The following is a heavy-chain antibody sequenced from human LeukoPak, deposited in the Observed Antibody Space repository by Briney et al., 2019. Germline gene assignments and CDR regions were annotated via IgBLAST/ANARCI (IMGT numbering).Heavy chain of an antibody. D-gene: IGHD6-6*01. CDR1: GGTLSSYA. J-gene: IGHJ5*02. CDR3: ARSPAYSSSFSIDP. V-gene: IGHV1-69*05. Sequence: SVKVSCKASGGTLSSYAISWVRQAPGQGLEWMGGIIPIFGTANYAQKFQGRVTITTDESTSTAYMELSSLRSEDTAVYYCARSPAYSSSFSIDPWGQGTLVTVSS. CDR2: IIPIFGTA.